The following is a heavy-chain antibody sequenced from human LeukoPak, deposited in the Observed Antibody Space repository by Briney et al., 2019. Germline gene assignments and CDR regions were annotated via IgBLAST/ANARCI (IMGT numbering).Heavy chain of an antibody. CDR1: GGTFSSYA. Sequence: ASVKVSCKASGGTFSSYAISWVRQAPGQGLEWMGGIIPIFGTANYAQKFQGRVTITTDESTSTAYMELGSLRSEDTAVYYCARYYYDSSGYVYHAHWFDPWGQGTLVTVSS. V-gene: IGHV1-69*05. CDR3: ARYYYDSSGYVYHAHWFDP. J-gene: IGHJ5*02. CDR2: IIPIFGTA. D-gene: IGHD3-22*01.